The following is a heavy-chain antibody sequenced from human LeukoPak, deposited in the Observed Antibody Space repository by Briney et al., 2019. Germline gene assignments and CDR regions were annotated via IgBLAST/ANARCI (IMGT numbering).Heavy chain of an antibody. CDR3: ARLADIVAVPAAIRIFDY. CDR1: GYSFTSYW. CDR2: IYPGDSDT. V-gene: IGHV5-51*01. J-gene: IGHJ4*02. D-gene: IGHD2-2*02. Sequence: LGESLKISCKGSGYSFTSYWIGWVRQMPGKGLEWMGTIYPGDSDTRYSPSFQGQVTISADKSISTAYLQWSSLKASDTAMYYCARLADIVAVPAAIRIFDYWGQGTLVTVSS.